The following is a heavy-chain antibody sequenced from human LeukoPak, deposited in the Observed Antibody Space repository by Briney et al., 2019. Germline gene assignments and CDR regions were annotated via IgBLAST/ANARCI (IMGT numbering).Heavy chain of an antibody. V-gene: IGHV3-7*01. CDR3: ARGGSSSSAWFDP. CDR2: IKQDGSEK. J-gene: IGHJ5*02. CDR1: GFTFSTYW. Sequence: PGGSLRLSCAASGFTFSTYWMSWVRQAPGRGLEWVANIKQDGSEKYYVDSVKGRFTISRDNAKNPLYLQMNSLRAEDTAVYYCARGGSSSSAWFDPWGQGTLVTVSS. D-gene: IGHD6-6*01.